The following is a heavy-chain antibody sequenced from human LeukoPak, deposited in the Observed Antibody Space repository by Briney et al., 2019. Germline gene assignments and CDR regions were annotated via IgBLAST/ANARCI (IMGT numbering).Heavy chain of an antibody. D-gene: IGHD3-22*01. CDR1: GGSISSYY. J-gene: IGHJ3*02. CDR3: ARVGSYYDSSGYYYSYAFDI. V-gene: IGHV4-59*01. CDR2: IYYSGST. Sequence: PETLSLTCTVSGGSISSYYWSWIRQPPGKGLEWIGYIYYSGSTNYNPSLKSRVTISVDTSKNQFSLKLSSVTAADTAVYYCARVGSYYDSSGYYYSYAFDIWGQGTMVTVSS.